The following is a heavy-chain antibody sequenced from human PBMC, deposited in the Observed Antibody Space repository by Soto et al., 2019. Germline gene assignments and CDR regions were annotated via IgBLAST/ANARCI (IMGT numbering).Heavy chain of an antibody. V-gene: IGHV3-23*01. D-gene: IGHD2-2*01. CDR3: AKDIRAVPARIYYYYYGVDV. CDR1: GFTFSDYY. Sequence: PGGSLRLSCAASGFTFSDYYMSWIRQAPGKGLEWVSAISGSGGSTYYADSVKGRFTISRDNSKNTLYLQMNSLRAEDTAVYYCAKDIRAVPARIYYYYYGVDVWGQGTTVTVSS. J-gene: IGHJ6*02. CDR2: ISGSGGST.